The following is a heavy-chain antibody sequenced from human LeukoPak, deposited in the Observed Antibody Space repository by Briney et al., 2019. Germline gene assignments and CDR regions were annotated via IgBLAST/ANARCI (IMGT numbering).Heavy chain of an antibody. J-gene: IGHJ4*02. Sequence: GGSLRLSCAAPGFTFSSYGMHWVRQAPGKGLEWVAVIWYDGSNKYYADSVKGRFTISRDNSKNTLYLQMNSLRAEDTAVYYCSVVGAQRPFDYWGQGTLVTVSS. CDR2: IWYDGSNK. CDR3: SVVGAQRPFDY. D-gene: IGHD1-26*01. CDR1: GFTFSSYG. V-gene: IGHV3-30*02.